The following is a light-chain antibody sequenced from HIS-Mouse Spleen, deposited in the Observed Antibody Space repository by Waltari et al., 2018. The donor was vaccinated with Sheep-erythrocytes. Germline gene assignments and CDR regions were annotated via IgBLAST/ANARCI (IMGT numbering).Light chain of an antibody. CDR3: YSTVSSGNHRV. CDR1: ALPKKY. CDR2: EDS. J-gene: IGLJ2*01. V-gene: IGLV3-10*01. Sequence: SYELTQPPSVSVSPGQTARITCSGVALPKKYAYWYQQKSGQAPVLVIYEDSKRPSGIPGRFSGSSSGTMATLTISGAQVEDEADYYCYSTVSSGNHRVFGGGTKLTVL.